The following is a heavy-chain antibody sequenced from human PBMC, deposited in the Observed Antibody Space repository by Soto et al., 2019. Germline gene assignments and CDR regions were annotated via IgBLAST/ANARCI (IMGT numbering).Heavy chain of an antibody. J-gene: IGHJ3*02. V-gene: IGHV1-69*13. CDR2: IIPIFGTA. Sequence: WASVKVSCKASGGTFSSYAISWVRQAPGQGLEWMGGIIPIFGTANYAQKFQGRVTITADESTSTAYMELSSLRSEDTAVYYCARDQHRRITMVRGVRIGAFDIWGQGTMVTVS. CDR3: ARDQHRRITMVRGVRIGAFDI. D-gene: IGHD3-10*01. CDR1: GGTFSSYA.